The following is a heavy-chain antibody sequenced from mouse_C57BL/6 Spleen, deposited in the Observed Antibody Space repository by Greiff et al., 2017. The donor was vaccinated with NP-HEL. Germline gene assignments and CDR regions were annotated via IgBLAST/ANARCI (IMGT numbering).Heavy chain of an antibody. V-gene: IGHV14-2*01. D-gene: IGHD1-1*01. CDR3: VLLLRV. CDR2: IDPGDGET. J-gene: IGHJ2*01. CDR1: GFNIKDYY. Sequence: EVKLQESGAELVKPGASVKLSCTASGFNIKDYYMHWVKQRTEQGLDWIGRIDPGDGETKYAPKFQGKAIITADTSSNTAYLQLISLTSEDTAVYYCVLLLRVWGQGTTLTVSS.